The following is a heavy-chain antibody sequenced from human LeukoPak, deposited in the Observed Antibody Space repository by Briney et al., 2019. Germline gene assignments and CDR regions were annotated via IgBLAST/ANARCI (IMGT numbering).Heavy chain of an antibody. Sequence: HSETLSLTCSVSGYSISSESYWGWIRQPPGKGLEWIGSIHHSGTVAYNLSLKSRVTISMDTSKNQFSLKLSSVTAADTAVYYCASATTKEASRYYLDYWGQGTLVTVSS. CDR3: ASATTKEASRYYLDY. V-gene: IGHV4-38-2*02. J-gene: IGHJ4*02. CDR2: IHHSGTV. CDR1: GYSISSESY. D-gene: IGHD4-17*01.